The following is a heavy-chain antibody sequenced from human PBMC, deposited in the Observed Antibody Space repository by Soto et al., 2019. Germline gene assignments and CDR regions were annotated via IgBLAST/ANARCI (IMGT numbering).Heavy chain of an antibody. CDR2: IWYDGSNK. D-gene: IGHD3-22*01. CDR1: GLTFSSYG. Sequence: QVQLVESGGGVVQPGRSLRLSCAASGLTFSSYGMHWVRQAPGKGLEWVAVIWYDGSNKYYADSVKGRFTISRDNSKNTLYLQMNSLRAEDTAVYYCARAYNYYDSSGYYSAGYWGQGTLVTVSS. J-gene: IGHJ4*02. V-gene: IGHV3-33*01. CDR3: ARAYNYYDSSGYYSAGY.